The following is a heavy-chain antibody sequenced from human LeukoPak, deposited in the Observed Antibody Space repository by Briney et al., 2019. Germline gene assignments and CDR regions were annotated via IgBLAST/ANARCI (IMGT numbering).Heavy chain of an antibody. J-gene: IGHJ4*02. V-gene: IGHV4-39*02. D-gene: IGHD1-26*01. CDR3: ARDRGGSDPYFDY. CDR1: GGSISSSSYY. Sequence: SETLSLTCTVSGGSISSSSYYWGWIRQPPGKGLEWIGSIYYSGSTYYNPSLKSRVTISVDTSKNQFSLKLSSVTAADTAVYYCARDRGGSDPYFDYWGQGTLVTVSS. CDR2: IYYSGST.